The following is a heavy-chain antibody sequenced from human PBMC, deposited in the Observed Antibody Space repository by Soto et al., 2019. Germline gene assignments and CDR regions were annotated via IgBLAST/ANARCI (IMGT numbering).Heavy chain of an antibody. Sequence: NPSETLSLTCTVSGGSISSGGYYWSWIRQHPGKGLEWIGYIYYSGSTFYNPSLKSRVTISVDTSKNQFSLKLSSVTAADTAVYYCARDGRDGYNYFDYWGQGTLVTV. V-gene: IGHV4-31*03. J-gene: IGHJ4*02. CDR1: GGSISSGGYY. D-gene: IGHD5-12*01. CDR2: IYYSGST. CDR3: ARDGRDGYNYFDY.